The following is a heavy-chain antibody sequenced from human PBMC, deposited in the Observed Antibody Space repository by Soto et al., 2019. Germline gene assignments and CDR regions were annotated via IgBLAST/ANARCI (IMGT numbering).Heavy chain of an antibody. CDR1: DGSISSSSYY. CDR2: IYYSGST. J-gene: IGHJ4*02. V-gene: IGHV4-39*01. Sequence: LSLTCTVSDGSISSSSYYWGWIRQPPGKGLEWIGSIYYSGSTYYNPSLKSRVTISVDTSKNQFSLKVSSVTAADAAVYYCARRVAVAGHYFDYWGQGTPVTVSS. D-gene: IGHD6-19*01. CDR3: ARRVAVAGHYFDY.